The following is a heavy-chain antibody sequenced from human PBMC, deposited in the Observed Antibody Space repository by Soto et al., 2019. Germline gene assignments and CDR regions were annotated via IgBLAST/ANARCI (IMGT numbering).Heavy chain of an antibody. CDR2: IYWNDDK. J-gene: IGHJ4*02. D-gene: IGHD3-10*01. CDR3: EYRVGSLGSFDY. Sequence: SGPTLVNPTQTLALTCTFSGFSLSTSLVIVGWIRHPPGKSLEWLASIYWNDDKRYSPSLKSRLTITKDNSKKQVVLTMTNMDPVDTATHYCEYRVGSLGSFDYWGPGTMVTLSS. CDR1: GFSLSTSLVI. V-gene: IGHV2-5*01.